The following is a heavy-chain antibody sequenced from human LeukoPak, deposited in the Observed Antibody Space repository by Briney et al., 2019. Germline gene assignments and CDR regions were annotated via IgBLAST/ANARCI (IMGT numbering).Heavy chain of an antibody. CDR2: IIPILGIA. D-gene: IGHD3-3*02. Sequence: SVKVSCKASGGTFSSYAISWVRQAPGQGLEWMGRIIPILGIANYAQKFQGRVTITADKSTSTAYMELSSLRSEDTAVYYCARELLGSYYDYWGQGTLVTVSS. CDR3: ARELLGSYYDY. V-gene: IGHV1-69*04. CDR1: GGTFSSYA. J-gene: IGHJ4*02.